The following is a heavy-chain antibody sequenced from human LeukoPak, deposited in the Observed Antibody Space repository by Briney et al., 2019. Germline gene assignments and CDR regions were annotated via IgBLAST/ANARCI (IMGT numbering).Heavy chain of an antibody. Sequence: PGGSLRLSCAASGFTFSSFWMAWVRQAPGKGLVWVDNIKQDGSLQYYGDSVKGRFTISRDNAKNSLYLQMNSLRAEDTALYYCATSYDSSGCDWGQGTLVTVSS. D-gene: IGHD3-22*01. CDR3: ATSYDSSGCD. J-gene: IGHJ4*02. V-gene: IGHV3-7*01. CDR1: GFTFSSFW. CDR2: IKQDGSLQ.